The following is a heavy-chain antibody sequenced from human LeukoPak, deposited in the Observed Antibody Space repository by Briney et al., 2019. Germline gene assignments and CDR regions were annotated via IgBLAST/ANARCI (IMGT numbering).Heavy chain of an antibody. V-gene: IGHV7-4-1*02. Sequence: ALVKVSCKASGGTFSSYAISWVRQAPGQGLEWMGWINTNTGNPTYAQGFTGRFVFSLDTSVSTAYLQISSLKAEDTAVYYCAREGVWWLRSWFDPWGQGTLVTVSS. CDR2: INTNTGNP. CDR1: GGTFSSYA. J-gene: IGHJ5*02. D-gene: IGHD5-12*01. CDR3: AREGVWWLRSWFDP.